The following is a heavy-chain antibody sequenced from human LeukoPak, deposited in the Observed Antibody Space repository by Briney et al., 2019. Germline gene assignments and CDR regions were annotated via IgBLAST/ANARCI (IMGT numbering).Heavy chain of an antibody. J-gene: IGHJ5*01. CDR3: ARDRTIATVIGTREFDS. D-gene: IGHD6-19*01. Sequence: GASVQVSCRASGYTFTDYFMHWVRQAPGQGLEWMGWINPNSGRTDYAQKFQDRITLTRDTSINTVYVELRRLRSDDTAVYYCARDRTIATVIGTREFDSWGQGTLVTVSS. CDR2: INPNSGRT. CDR1: GYTFTDYF. V-gene: IGHV1-2*02.